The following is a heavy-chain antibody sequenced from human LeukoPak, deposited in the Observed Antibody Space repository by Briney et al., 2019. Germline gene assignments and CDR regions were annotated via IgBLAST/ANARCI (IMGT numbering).Heavy chain of an antibody. D-gene: IGHD5-24*01. CDR3: AKVVELATLTCESYTYSYHMDV. V-gene: IGHV5-51*01. Sequence: GESLKISCKGSGYSFSTYWIGWVRQMPGKGLEWMGFIYPGDSDTRYSPSFQGQVTISADKYISSAYLQWSSLKASDTAMYYCAKVVELATLTCESYTYSYHMDVWGKGTAVTVSS. J-gene: IGHJ6*03. CDR1: GYSFSTYW. CDR2: IYPGDSDT.